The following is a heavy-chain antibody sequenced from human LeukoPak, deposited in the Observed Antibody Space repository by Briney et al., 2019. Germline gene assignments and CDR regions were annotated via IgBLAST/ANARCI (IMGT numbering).Heavy chain of an antibody. J-gene: IGHJ4*02. Sequence: GGSLRLSCAASGFTFSSYAMSWVRQAPGKGLEWVSAISGSGGSTYQADSVKGRFTISRDNSKNTLYLQMNSLRTEDTDVYYCAKSLRFLEWLSSDWGQGTLVTVSS. CDR1: GFTFSSYA. D-gene: IGHD3-3*01. V-gene: IGHV3-23*01. CDR3: AKSLRFLEWLSSD. CDR2: ISGSGGST.